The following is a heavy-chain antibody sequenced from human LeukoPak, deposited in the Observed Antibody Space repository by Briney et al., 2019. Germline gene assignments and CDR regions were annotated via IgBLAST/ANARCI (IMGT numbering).Heavy chain of an antibody. Sequence: GGSLRLSCAGSGFPFSIYGMNWVRQAPGKGLEWVSGISPGGGPTYYADSVKGRFTISRDDSKNTLYLQMNNLRAEDTAVYYCAKLLYYYDSSQPYWGQGTLVTVSS. CDR3: AKLLYYYDSSQPY. V-gene: IGHV3-23*01. CDR2: ISPGGGPT. D-gene: IGHD3-22*01. J-gene: IGHJ4*02. CDR1: GFPFSIYG.